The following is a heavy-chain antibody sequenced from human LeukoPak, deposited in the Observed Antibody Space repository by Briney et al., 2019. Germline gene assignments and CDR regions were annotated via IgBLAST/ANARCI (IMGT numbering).Heavy chain of an antibody. CDR3: ARQYSSSAASDY. CDR2: IYSSGSN. V-gene: IGHV4-4*09. J-gene: IGHJ4*02. D-gene: IGHD6-6*01. Sequence: SETLSLTCSVSGGSISSFYWSCIRQPPGNGLEWIGYIYSSGSNNYNPTLKSRVTISVDPSKNQFSLMLSSVTAGDTAEYYCARQYSSSAASDYWGQGTLVTVSS. CDR1: GGSISSFY.